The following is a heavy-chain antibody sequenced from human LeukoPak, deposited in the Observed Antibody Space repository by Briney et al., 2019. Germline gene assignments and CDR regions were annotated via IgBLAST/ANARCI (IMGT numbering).Heavy chain of an antibody. CDR3: AREYSSSFNFDS. D-gene: IGHD6-6*01. CDR1: GYTFTSYY. V-gene: IGHV1-46*01. CDR2: INPSGGST. J-gene: IGHJ4*02. Sequence: ASVKVSCKASGYTFTSYYMHWVRQAPGQGLEWMGIINPSGGSTTYSQKFQGRVTMTGDTSTSTVYMELSSLRSEDTAVYYCAREYSSSFNFDSWGQGTLVIVSS.